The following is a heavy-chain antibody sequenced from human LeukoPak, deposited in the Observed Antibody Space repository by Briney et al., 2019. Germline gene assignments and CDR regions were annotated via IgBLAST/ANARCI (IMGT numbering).Heavy chain of an antibody. J-gene: IGHJ4*02. V-gene: IGHV3-15*01. CDR1: GFTFSNAW. Sequence: GGSLRLSCAASGFTFSNAWMSWVRQAPGKGLEWVGRIKSKTDGGTTDYAAPVKGRFTISRDDSKNTLYLQMNSLKTEDTAVYYCAITMVRGVSAYWGQGTLVTVSS. D-gene: IGHD3-10*01. CDR3: AITMVRGVSAY. CDR2: IKSKTDGGTT.